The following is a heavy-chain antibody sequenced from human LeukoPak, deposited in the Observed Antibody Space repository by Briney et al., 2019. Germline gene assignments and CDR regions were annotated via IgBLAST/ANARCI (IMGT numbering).Heavy chain of an antibody. D-gene: IGHD6-13*01. V-gene: IGHV4-34*01. Sequence: SETLFLTCAVYGGSFSGYYWSWIRQPPGKGLEWIGSIYYSGSTYYNPSLKSRVTISVDTSKNQFSLKLSSVTAADTAVYYCAREIAAAGYDAFDIWGQGTMVTVSS. CDR2: IYYSGST. J-gene: IGHJ3*02. CDR3: AREIAAAGYDAFDI. CDR1: GGSFSGYY.